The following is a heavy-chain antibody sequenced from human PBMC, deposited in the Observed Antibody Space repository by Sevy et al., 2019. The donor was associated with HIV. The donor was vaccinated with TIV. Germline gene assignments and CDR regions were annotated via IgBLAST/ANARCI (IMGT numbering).Heavy chain of an antibody. D-gene: IGHD6-13*01. CDR2: ISYDGSNK. CDR3: ARVKGAAAGPGYYYYGMDV. CDR1: GFTFSSYA. J-gene: IGHJ6*02. V-gene: IGHV3-30*04. Sequence: GGSLRLSCAASGFTFSSYAMHWVRQAPGKGLEWVAVISYDGSNKYYADSVKGRFTISRDNSKNTLYLQMNSLRADDTAVYYCARVKGAAAGPGYYYYGMDVWGQGTTVTVSS.